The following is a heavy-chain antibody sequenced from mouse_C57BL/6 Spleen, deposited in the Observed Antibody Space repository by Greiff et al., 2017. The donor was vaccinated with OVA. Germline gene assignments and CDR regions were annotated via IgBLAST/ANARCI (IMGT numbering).Heavy chain of an antibody. D-gene: IGHD3-3*01. CDR3: TPLGRQFAY. CDR1: GFNIKDDY. CDR2: IDPENGDT. J-gene: IGHJ3*01. Sequence: VQLQHSGAELVRPGASVKLSCTASGFNIKDDYMHWVKQRPEQGLEWIGWIDPENGDTEYASKFQGKATITADTSSNTAYLQLSSLTSEDTAVYYCTPLGRQFAYWGQGTLVTVSA. V-gene: IGHV14-4*01.